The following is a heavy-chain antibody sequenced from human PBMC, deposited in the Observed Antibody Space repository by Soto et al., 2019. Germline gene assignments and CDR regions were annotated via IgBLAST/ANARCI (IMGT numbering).Heavy chain of an antibody. CDR3: ARDHRYNWNDEGWFDP. CDR2: LNPNSGNT. Sequence: QVQLVQSGAEVKKPGASVKVSCKASGYMFSTYDINWVRQAPGQGLEWMGWLNPNSGNTGYAQKFQGRVTMTRITSINTAYMDLISLGSDDTAVYYCARDHRYNWNDEGWFDPWGQGTLVTVS. D-gene: IGHD1-20*01. V-gene: IGHV1-8*01. J-gene: IGHJ5*02. CDR1: GYMFSTYD.